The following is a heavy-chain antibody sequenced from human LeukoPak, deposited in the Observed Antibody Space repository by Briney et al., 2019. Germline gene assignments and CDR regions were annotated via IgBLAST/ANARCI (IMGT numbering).Heavy chain of an antibody. CDR1: GGSISSYY. J-gene: IGHJ4*02. V-gene: IGHV4-59*01. D-gene: IGHD2-15*01. Sequence: SETLSLTCTVSGGSISSYYWSWIRQPPEKGLEWIGYIYYSGSTNYNPSLKSRVTISVDTSKNQFSLRLSSVTAADTAVYYCARVHCSGGSCYYPFDYWGQGTLVTVSS. CDR3: ARVHCSGGSCYYPFDY. CDR2: IYYSGST.